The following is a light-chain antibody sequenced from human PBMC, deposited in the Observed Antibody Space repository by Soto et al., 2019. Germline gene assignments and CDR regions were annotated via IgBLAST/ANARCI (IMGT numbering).Light chain of an antibody. CDR1: SSDVGAYNF. J-gene: IGLJ1*01. V-gene: IGLV2-14*01. CDR2: HVN. Sequence: QSALTQPASVSGSPGQSITISCTGTSSDVGAYNFVSWYQQHPATVPKLMIYHVNIRPSGVSDRFSGSKSCNTASLTISGLQAEDEAEYYFDSYTTSSTYVFGTVTKLTVL. CDR3: DSYTTSSTYV.